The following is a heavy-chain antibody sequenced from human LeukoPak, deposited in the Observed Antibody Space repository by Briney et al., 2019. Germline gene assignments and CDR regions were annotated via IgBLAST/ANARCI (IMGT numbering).Heavy chain of an antibody. CDR2: MNPNSGNT. J-gene: IGHJ5*02. V-gene: IGHV1-8*01. CDR1: GYTFTSYD. D-gene: IGHD2-2*02. Sequence: ASVKVSCKASGYTFTSYDINWVRQATGQGLEWMGWMNPNSGNTGYAQKFQGRVTMTRNTSISTAYMELSSLRSEDTAVYYCARRRAVVPAAIGYWFDPWGQGTLVTVSS. CDR3: ARRRAVVPAAIGYWFDP.